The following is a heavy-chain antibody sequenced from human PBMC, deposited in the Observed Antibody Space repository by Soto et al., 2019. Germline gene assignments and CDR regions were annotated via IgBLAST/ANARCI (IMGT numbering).Heavy chain of an antibody. V-gene: IGHV1-18*01. CDR1: GYTFTSYG. J-gene: IGHJ5*02. CDR2: ISAYNGNT. D-gene: IGHD1-26*01. Sequence: GASLKVSCKASGYTFTSYGIIWVRQAPGQGLEWMGWISAYNGNTNYAQKLQGRVTMTTDTSTSTAYMELRSLRSDDTAVYYCARDMHAGFTHYFDPWGQGTLVTVSS. CDR3: ARDMHAGFTHYFDP.